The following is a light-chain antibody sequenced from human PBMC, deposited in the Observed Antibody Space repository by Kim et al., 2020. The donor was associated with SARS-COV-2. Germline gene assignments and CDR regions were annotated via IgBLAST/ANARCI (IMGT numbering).Light chain of an antibody. J-gene: IGKJ5*01. V-gene: IGKV3-20*01. CDR2: DVS. CDR1: HSLSGSY. Sequence: EIALTQSPRTLSLSPGERATLSCRASHSLSGSYLGWYQQKPGLAPSLLMYDVSTRATGVPDRFSGSGSGTDFTLTISRLEPEDFAVYYCHQYETPPQTFGLGTRLEIK. CDR3: HQYETPPQT.